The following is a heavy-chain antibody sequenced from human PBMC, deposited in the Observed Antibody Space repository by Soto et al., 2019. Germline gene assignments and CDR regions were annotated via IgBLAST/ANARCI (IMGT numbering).Heavy chain of an antibody. D-gene: IGHD1-26*01. V-gene: IGHV1-2*02. CDR2: VDPRTGGA. CDR1: GYAITAYY. J-gene: IGHJ4*02. CDR3: ARDDYGIYPY. Sequence: ASVKVSCKASGYAITAYYIHWVRQAPGQGLEWMGWVDPRTGGAIYAQKFQDRVTMTRDTSISTVYMDLSGLRSDDTALYYCARDDYGIYPYWGQGTLVTVSS.